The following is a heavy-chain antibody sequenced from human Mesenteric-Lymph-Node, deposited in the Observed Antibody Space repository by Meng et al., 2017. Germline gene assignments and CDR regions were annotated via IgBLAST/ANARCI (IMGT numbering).Heavy chain of an antibody. CDR2: IYHTGST. CDR3: ARGHSYSEGYFDK. CDR1: GGSVNSGSYY. D-gene: IGHD3-10*01. J-gene: IGHJ4*02. Sequence: SETLSLTCTVSGGSVNSGSYYWNWIRQTPGKRLEWIGYIYHTGSTNYNPSLKSRITMSLDTSKNQFSLKLNSVTAADTALYYCARGHSYSEGYFDKWGQGTLVTVSS. V-gene: IGHV4-61*01.